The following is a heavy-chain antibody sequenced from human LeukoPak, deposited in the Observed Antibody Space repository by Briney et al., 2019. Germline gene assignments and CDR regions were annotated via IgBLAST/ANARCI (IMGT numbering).Heavy chain of an antibody. CDR1: GYTFTGYY. D-gene: IGHD2-2*01. J-gene: IGHJ6*02. CDR2: INPNSGGT. V-gene: IGHV1-2*02. Sequence: ASVTVSCKASGYTFTGYYMHWVRQAPGQGLEWMGWINPNSGGTNYAQKFQGRVTMTRDTSISTAYMELSRLRSDDTAVYYCARDIVVVPAATLSHYGMDVWGQGTTVTVSS. CDR3: ARDIVVVPAATLSHYGMDV.